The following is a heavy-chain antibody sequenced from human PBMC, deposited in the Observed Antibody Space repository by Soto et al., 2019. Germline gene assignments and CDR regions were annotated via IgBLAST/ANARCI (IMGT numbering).Heavy chain of an antibody. CDR2: VYSSGTT. CDR3: ARDVGSYAYAEGY. Sequence: SETLSLTCSVSGGSINSYWWSWIRQPAGKGLEWIGRVYSSGTTGYNPSLNSRATMSVETSKNQFSLKLTSVTAADPAVYYCARDVGSYAYAEGYWGQGIQVTVSS. CDR1: GGSINSYW. D-gene: IGHD2-2*01. J-gene: IGHJ4*02. V-gene: IGHV4-4*07.